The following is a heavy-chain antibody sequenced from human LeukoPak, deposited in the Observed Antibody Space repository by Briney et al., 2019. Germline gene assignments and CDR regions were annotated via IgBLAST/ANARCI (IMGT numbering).Heavy chain of an antibody. CDR2: IKQDGSEK. CDR1: GFTFSSYS. D-gene: IGHD6-19*01. V-gene: IGHV3-7*01. CDR3: AREQWLAVFDY. J-gene: IGHJ4*02. Sequence: GGSLRLSCAASGFTFSSYSMNWVRQAPGKGLEWVANIKQDGSEKYYVDSVKGRFTISRDNAKNSLYLQMNSLRAEDTAVYYCAREQWLAVFDYWGQGTLVTVSS.